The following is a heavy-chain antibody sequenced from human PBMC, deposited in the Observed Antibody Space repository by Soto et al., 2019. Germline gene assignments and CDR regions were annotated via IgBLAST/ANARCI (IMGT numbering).Heavy chain of an antibody. Sequence: QVPLVQSGAEVKKPGSSVKVSCKASGGTFSSYTISWVRQAPGQGLEWMGRIIPILGIANYAQKFQGRVTITADKSTSTAYMELSSLRSEDTAVYYCARDGVQLELNYYYYYGMDVWGQGTTVTVSS. V-gene: IGHV1-69*08. CDR2: IIPILGIA. D-gene: IGHD1-1*01. CDR1: GGTFSSYT. J-gene: IGHJ6*02. CDR3: ARDGVQLELNYYYYYGMDV.